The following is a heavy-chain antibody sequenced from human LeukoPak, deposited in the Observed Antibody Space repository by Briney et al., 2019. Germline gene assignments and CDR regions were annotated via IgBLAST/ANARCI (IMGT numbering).Heavy chain of an antibody. D-gene: IGHD2-15*01. CDR3: ARQQDCSGGSCYAQDAFDI. J-gene: IGHJ3*02. Sequence: PSETLSLTCTVPGGSISSSSYYWGWIRQPPGKGLEWIGSIYYSGSTYYNPSLKSRVTISVDTSKNQFSLKLSSVTAADTAVYYCARQQDCSGGSCYAQDAFDIWGQGTMVTVSS. CDR2: IYYSGST. CDR1: GGSISSSSYY. V-gene: IGHV4-39*01.